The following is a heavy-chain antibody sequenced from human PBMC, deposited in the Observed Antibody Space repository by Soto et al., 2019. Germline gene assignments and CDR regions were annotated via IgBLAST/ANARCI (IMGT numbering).Heavy chain of an antibody. CDR1: GGTFSSYA. Sequence: GASVKVSCKASGGTFSSYAISWVRQAPGQGLEWMGGIIPIFGTANYAQKFQGRVTITADESTSTAYMELSSLRSEDTAVYHCARGPQHYYDSSGYVSYYFDYWGQGTLVTVSS. CDR3: ARGPQHYYDSSGYVSYYFDY. J-gene: IGHJ4*02. D-gene: IGHD3-22*01. CDR2: IIPIFGTA. V-gene: IGHV1-69*13.